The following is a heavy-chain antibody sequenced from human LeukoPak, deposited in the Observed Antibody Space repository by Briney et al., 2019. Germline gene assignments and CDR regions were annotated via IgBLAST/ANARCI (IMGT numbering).Heavy chain of an antibody. D-gene: IGHD3-22*01. V-gene: IGHV1-8*01. Sequence: ASVKVSCKASGYTFTSYDISWVRQATGQGLEWMGWMNPNIGYTGYAQKFQGRVTMTRDTSISTAYMELSSLRSEDTAVYYCARPYYYDTSGYANDAFDIWGQGTMVTVSS. CDR2: MNPNIGYT. CDR3: ARPYYYDTSGYANDAFDI. CDR1: GYTFTSYD. J-gene: IGHJ3*02.